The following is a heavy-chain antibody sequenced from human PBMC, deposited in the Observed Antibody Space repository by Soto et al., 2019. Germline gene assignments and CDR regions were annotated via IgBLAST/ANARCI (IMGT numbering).Heavy chain of an antibody. CDR1: GCSISSGGYS. J-gene: IGHJ4*02. CDR3: ASQLRGLDY. Sequence: SETLSLTCAVSGCSISSGGYSWSWIRQPPGKGLEWIGYMYHSGSTYYNPSLKSRVTISIDRSKNQFSLKLSSVTAADTAVYYCASQLRGLDYWGQGTLVTVSS. CDR2: MYHSGST. D-gene: IGHD4-17*01. V-gene: IGHV4-30-2*01.